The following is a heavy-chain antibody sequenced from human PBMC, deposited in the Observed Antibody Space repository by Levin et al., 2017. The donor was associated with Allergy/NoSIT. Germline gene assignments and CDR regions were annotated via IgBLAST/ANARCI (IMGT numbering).Heavy chain of an antibody. CDR3: AKKQGGTSGFSFDV. V-gene: IGHV3-23*01. CDR2: ITGGGFNT. J-gene: IGHJ3*01. D-gene: IGHD1-1*01. CDR1: GFTLTEYA. Sequence: AGGSLRLSCDASGFTLTEYAMSWVRQAPGKGLEWVSIITGGGFNTYYGDSVKGRFTVSRDISKNTLYLELNSLRAEDTAVYYCAKKQGGTSGFSFDVWGRGTMVTVSS.